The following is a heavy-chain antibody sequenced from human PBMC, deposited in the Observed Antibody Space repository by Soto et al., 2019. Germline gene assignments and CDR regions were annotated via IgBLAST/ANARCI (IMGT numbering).Heavy chain of an antibody. CDR1: GFTFTSYD. D-gene: IGHD6-13*01. CDR2: MNPNTGNT. Sequence: ASVKVSCKASGFTFTSYDINWVRQATGQGLEWMGWMNPNTGNTGYAQKFQGRVTMTGNTSISTAYMDLSSLRFDDTAVYFCTRGRYGSRWSFWGQGTLVTVSS. V-gene: IGHV1-8*01. CDR3: TRGRYGSRWSF. J-gene: IGHJ1*01.